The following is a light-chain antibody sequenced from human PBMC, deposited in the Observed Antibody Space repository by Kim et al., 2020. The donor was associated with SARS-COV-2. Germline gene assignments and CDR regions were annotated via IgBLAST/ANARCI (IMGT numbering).Light chain of an antibody. Sequence: QSVLTQSPSASGTPGQRVTISCSGTRSNIGSNAVRWYQQLPGTAPKLLIYGKNQRPSGVPDRFSGSQSGTSASLAISGLQSEEEADYYCAAGDDSLNIPLCGGGTQLTVL. CDR2: GKN. CDR1: RSNIGSNA. CDR3: AAGDDSLNIPL. J-gene: IGLJ3*02. V-gene: IGLV1-44*01.